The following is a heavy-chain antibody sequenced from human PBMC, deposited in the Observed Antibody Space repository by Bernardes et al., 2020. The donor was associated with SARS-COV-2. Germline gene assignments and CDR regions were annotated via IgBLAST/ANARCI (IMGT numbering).Heavy chain of an antibody. V-gene: IGHV3-23*01. D-gene: IGHD3-22*01. Sequence: GGSLRLSCAASGFTFSSYAMSWVRQAPGKGLEWVSAISGSGGSTYYADSVKGRFTISRDNSKNTLYLQMNSLRAEDTAVYYCAKDARQYYYDSSGYYNYWGQGTLVTVSS. CDR3: AKDARQYYYDSSGYYNY. CDR1: GFTFSSYA. J-gene: IGHJ4*02. CDR2: ISGSGGST.